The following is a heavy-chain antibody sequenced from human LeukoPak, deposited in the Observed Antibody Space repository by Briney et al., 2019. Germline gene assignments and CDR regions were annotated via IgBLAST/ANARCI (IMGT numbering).Heavy chain of an antibody. Sequence: GGSLRLSCAASGFTFSSYSMNWVRQAPGKGLEWVSSISSSSSYIYYADSVKGRFTISRDNAQNSLYLQMSNLRADDTAVYYCADPGVGYWGQGTLVTVSS. D-gene: IGHD2-8*01. CDR3: ADPGVGY. CDR1: GFTFSSYS. V-gene: IGHV3-21*01. J-gene: IGHJ4*02. CDR2: ISSSSSYI.